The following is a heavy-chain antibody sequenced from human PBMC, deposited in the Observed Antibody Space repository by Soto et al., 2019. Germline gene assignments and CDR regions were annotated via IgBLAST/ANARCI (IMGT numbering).Heavy chain of an antibody. CDR2: IYTSGTT. CDR1: CGPIRVYY. D-gene: IGHD1-26*01. Sequence: LSLTSTFSCGPIRVYYWSWSRQPAGKALEWVGRIYTSGTTNYNPSLKSRVTILLDTSKNQFSLKLSSVTAADTAVYYCAREGASGFGMDVWGQGTTVTVSS. J-gene: IGHJ6*01. CDR3: AREGASGFGMDV. V-gene: IGHV4-4*07.